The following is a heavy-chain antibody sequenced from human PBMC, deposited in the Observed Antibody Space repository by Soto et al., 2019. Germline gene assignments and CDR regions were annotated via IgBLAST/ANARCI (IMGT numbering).Heavy chain of an antibody. V-gene: IGHV1-69*06. D-gene: IGHD6-19*01. J-gene: IGHJ4*02. CDR1: GRTFLISA. Sequence: QVQLVQSGAEVKTPGSSVRVSCKTAGRTFLISAIAWVRQAPGQGLEWMGGIIPILGTIHIAQNIQGRVNFTADRSTSTAYMYLSSPRAEDTAIYFCVRGKQWDQPSNHYCFDYWWQGSQVIVS. CDR3: VRGKQWDQPSNHYCFDY. CDR2: IIPILGTI.